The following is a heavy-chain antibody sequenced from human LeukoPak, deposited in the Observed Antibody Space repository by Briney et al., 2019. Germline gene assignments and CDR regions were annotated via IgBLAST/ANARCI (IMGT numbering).Heavy chain of an antibody. V-gene: IGHV1-3*01. Sequence: ASVKVSCKASGYSFNDYAMQWVRQAPGQRLEWMGWINCGNGKAEYSEKFQGRVTITRDQSATTAYMDLSSLRSEDTAVYYCARSIWYNRQYYFDSWGQGTLVTVSS. CDR3: ARSIWYNRQYYFDS. J-gene: IGHJ4*02. CDR2: INCGNGKA. D-gene: IGHD6-13*01. CDR1: GYSFNDYA.